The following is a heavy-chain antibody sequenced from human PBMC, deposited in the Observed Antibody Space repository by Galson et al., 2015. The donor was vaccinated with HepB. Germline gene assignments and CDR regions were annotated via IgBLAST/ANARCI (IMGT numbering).Heavy chain of an antibody. J-gene: IGHJ3*02. D-gene: IGHD3-10*01. Sequence: SVKVSCKASGGTFSSYAISWVRQAPGQGLEWMGGIIPIFGTANYAQKFQGRVTITADESTSTAYMELSSLRSEDTAVYYCARSARSMVRGVDDAFDTWGQGTMVTVSS. CDR3: ARSARSMVRGVDDAFDT. CDR1: GGTFSSYA. V-gene: IGHV1-69*13. CDR2: IIPIFGTA.